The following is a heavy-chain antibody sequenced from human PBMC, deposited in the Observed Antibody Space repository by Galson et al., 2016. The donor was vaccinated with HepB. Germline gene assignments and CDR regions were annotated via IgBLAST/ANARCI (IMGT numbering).Heavy chain of an antibody. CDR2: ISSSGDYT. V-gene: IGHV3-11*06. D-gene: IGHD2-21*01. CDR3: ARDLFPNCGSRCNLAFDY. CDR1: GFRFSDYY. Sequence: SLRLSCAASGFRFSDYYMTWIRQAPGKGLEWVSYISSSGDYTNYADSVKGRFLISRDNAQNSLFLQMKSLRVEDTAVYYCARDLFPNCGSRCNLAFDYWGQGNLVTVSS. J-gene: IGHJ4*02.